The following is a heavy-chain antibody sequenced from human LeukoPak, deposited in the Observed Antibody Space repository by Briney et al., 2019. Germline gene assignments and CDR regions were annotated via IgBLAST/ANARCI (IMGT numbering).Heavy chain of an antibody. J-gene: IGHJ4*02. CDR2: IYYTGNT. CDR1: RGSIGNYH. Sequence: PSETLSLTCSVSRGSIGNYHWSWIRQPPGRGLEWIGYIYYTGNTNSSPSLKSRTTMSLDTSKNQFSLRLNSVTAADTAVYHCARLWYSSGWLYYFDYWGQGTLVTVSS. D-gene: IGHD6-19*01. V-gene: IGHV4-59*08. CDR3: ARLWYSSGWLYYFDY.